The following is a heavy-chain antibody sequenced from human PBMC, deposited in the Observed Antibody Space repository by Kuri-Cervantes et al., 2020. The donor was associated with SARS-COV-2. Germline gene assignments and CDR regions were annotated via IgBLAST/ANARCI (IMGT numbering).Heavy chain of an antibody. D-gene: IGHD3-22*01. J-gene: IGHJ4*02. CDR2: LEPIDGSR. CDR1: GYTFTSYD. Sequence: ASVKVSCKASGYTFTSYDINWVRQATGQGLEWMGVLEPIDGSRTSAQKVQGRVTMTRDRSTSTVYMELTSLRSEDTAVYYCARRCSDYYWAMDYWVQGTLVTVSS. V-gene: IGHV1-46*01. CDR3: ARRCSDYYWAMDY.